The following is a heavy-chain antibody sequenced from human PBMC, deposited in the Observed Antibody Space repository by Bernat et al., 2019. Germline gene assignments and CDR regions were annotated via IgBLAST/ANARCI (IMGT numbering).Heavy chain of an antibody. CDR1: GFTFSSYA. CDR2: ISYDGSNK. CDR3: ARGPTYYYYYMDV. Sequence: QVQLVESGGGVVLPGRSLRLSCAASGFTFSSYAMHWVRQAPGKGLEWVAVISYDGSNKYYADSVKGRFTISRDNSKNTLYLQMNSLRAEDTAVYYCARGPTYYYYYMDVWGKGTTVTVSS. V-gene: IGHV3-30*01. J-gene: IGHJ6*03.